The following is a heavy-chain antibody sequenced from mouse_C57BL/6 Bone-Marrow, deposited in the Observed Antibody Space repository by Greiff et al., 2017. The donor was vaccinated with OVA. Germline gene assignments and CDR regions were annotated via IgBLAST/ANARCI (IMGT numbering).Heavy chain of an antibody. D-gene: IGHD6-5*01. J-gene: IGHJ1*03. V-gene: IGHV2-2*01. CDR3: ARRRAYGYFDV. CDR2: IWSGGST. CDR1: GFSLTSYG. Sequence: QVQLQRSGPGLVQPSQSLSITCTVSGFSLTSYGVHWVRQSPGKGLEWLGVIWSGGSTDYNAAFISRLSISKDNSKSQVFFKMNSLQADDTAIYYCARRRAYGYFDVWGTGTTVTVSS.